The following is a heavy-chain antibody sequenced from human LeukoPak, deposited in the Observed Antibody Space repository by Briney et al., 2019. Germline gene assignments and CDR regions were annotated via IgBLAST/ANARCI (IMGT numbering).Heavy chain of an antibody. CDR1: GLTFSIYA. CDR2: MSGSGGTA. J-gene: IGHJ3*02. Sequence: GGSLRLSCVASGLTFSIYAMSWVRQAPGKGLEWVSVMSGSGGTAYYADSVKGRFTISRDNSKNTLYLQMNSLRAEDTAVYYCAKASHSGSYYIFDAFDIWGQGTMVTVSS. CDR3: AKASHSGSYYIFDAFDI. D-gene: IGHD1-26*01. V-gene: IGHV3-23*01.